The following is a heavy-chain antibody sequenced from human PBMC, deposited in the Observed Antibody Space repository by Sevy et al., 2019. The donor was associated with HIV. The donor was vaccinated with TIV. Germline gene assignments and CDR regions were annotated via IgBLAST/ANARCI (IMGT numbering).Heavy chain of an antibody. CDR3: AMGGASTVTTLYYYMDV. V-gene: IGHV1-69*06. Sequence: ASVKVSCKASGGTFSSYAISWVQQAPGQGLEWMGGIIPIFGTANYAQKFQGRVTITADKSTSTAYMELSSLRSEDTAVYYCAMGGASTVTTLYYYMDVWGKGTTVTVSS. CDR2: IIPIFGTA. D-gene: IGHD4-17*01. CDR1: GGTFSSYA. J-gene: IGHJ6*03.